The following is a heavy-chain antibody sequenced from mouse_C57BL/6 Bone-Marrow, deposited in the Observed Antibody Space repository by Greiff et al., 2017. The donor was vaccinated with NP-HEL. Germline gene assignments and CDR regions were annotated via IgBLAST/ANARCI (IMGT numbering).Heavy chain of an antibody. CDR2: INPNNGGT. CDR1: GYTFTSYW. Sequence: QVQLKQPGTELVKPGASVKLSCKASGYTFTSYWMHWLKQRPGQGLEWIGNINPNNGGTNDNEKFKTKATLTVDKSSSPAYMQLSSLTSEDSAVYYGARDSGYAFDYWGQGTTLTVTA. D-gene: IGHD3-2*02. J-gene: IGHJ2*01. V-gene: IGHV1-53*01. CDR3: ARDSGYAFDY.